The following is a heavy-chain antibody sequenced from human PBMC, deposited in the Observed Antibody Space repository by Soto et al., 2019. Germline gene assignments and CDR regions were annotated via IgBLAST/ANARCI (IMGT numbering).Heavy chain of an antibody. J-gene: IGHJ3*02. CDR3: TSFLVVMTGEDAFDI. Sequence: QVQLQESGPGLVEPSGTLSLTCAVSGVSISSNKWWNWVRQPPGKGLEWIGEIYESGTTKYNPSLKSRLTISVDKSKTQFSLRLNSVTAADTAVYYCTSFLVVMTGEDAFDIWGQGTMVTVSS. D-gene: IGHD2-21*01. CDR1: GVSISSNKW. V-gene: IGHV4-4*02. CDR2: IYESGTT.